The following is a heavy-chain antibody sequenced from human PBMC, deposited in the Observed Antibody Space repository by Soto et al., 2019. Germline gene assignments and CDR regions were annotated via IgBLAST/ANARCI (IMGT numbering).Heavy chain of an antibody. D-gene: IGHD1-26*01. Sequence: QVQLVESGGGLVKPGGSLRLSCAASGITFSDYYMSWIRQAPGKGLEWVSYISSSSSYTNYADSVKGRFTISRDNAKNSLYLQMNSLRAEDTAVYYCARWWYSGSYSYFDYWGQGTLVTVSS. CDR1: GITFSDYY. J-gene: IGHJ4*02. CDR3: ARWWYSGSYSYFDY. CDR2: ISSSSSYT. V-gene: IGHV3-11*05.